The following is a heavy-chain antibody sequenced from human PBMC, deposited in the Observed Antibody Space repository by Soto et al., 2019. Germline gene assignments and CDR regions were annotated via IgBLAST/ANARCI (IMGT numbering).Heavy chain of an antibody. CDR3: ARDVRSAGNITWFVP. V-gene: IGHV1-18*01. D-gene: IGHD2-15*01. J-gene: IGHJ5*02. Sequence: ASVKVSCKTSGYTFTRYGISWVRQAPGQGLEWMGWISAYNGNTIFAQKFQGRVTMTTDTSTSTVYMELRSLRSDDTAVYFCARDVRSAGNITWFVPWGQGTLVTVSS. CDR1: GYTFTRYG. CDR2: ISAYNGNT.